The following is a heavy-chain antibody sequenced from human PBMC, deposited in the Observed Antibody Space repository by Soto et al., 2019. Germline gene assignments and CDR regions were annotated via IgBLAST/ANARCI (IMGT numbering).Heavy chain of an antibody. Sequence: VSVKVSCKAAGGTFISYTISSVRQAPGQGLEWMGWISAYNGNTNYAQKLQGRVTMTTDTSTSTAYMELRSLRSDDTAVYYCARITIFGVVIVDYWGQGTLFTVSS. CDR1: GGTFISYT. J-gene: IGHJ4*02. D-gene: IGHD3-3*01. V-gene: IGHV1-18*01. CDR3: ARITIFGVVIVDY. CDR2: ISAYNGNT.